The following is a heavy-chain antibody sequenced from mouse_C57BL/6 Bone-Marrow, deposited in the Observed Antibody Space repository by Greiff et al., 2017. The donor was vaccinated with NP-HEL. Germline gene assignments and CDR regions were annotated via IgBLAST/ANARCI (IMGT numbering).Heavy chain of an antibody. D-gene: IGHD2-5*01. J-gene: IGHJ4*01. V-gene: IGHV1-55*01. CDR2: IYPGSGST. CDR1: GYTFTSYW. CDR3: ARTAYYSNYAMDY. Sequence: QVQLQQPGAELVKPGASVKMSCKASGYTFTSYWITWVKQRPGQGLEWIGVIYPGSGSTNYNEKFKSKATLTVDTSSSTAYMQLSSLTSEDSAVYYCARTAYYSNYAMDYWGRGTSVTVSS.